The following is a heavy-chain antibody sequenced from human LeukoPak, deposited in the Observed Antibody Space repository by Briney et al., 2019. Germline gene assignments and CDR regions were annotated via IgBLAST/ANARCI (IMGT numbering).Heavy chain of an antibody. D-gene: IGHD2-8*01. CDR1: GGSISGTNW. Sequence: PSETLSLTCGVSGGSISGTNWWSWVRQPPGQGLEWIGEISLAGQTNYNPSLNGRVTMSLDKSSNQLSLHLTSVTAADTAVYYCSRENGAFSPFGYWGQGTLVIVPP. J-gene: IGHJ4*02. V-gene: IGHV4/OR15-8*02. CDR3: SRENGAFSPFGY. CDR2: ISLAGQT.